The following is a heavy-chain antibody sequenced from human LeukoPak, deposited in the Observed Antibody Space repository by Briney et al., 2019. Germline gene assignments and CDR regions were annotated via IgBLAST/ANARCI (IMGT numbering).Heavy chain of an antibody. V-gene: IGHV4-34*01. J-gene: IGHJ4*02. CDR2: INDSGST. D-gene: IGHD5-18*01. Sequence: SETLSLTCAVYGGSFSAYYWSWIRQPPGKGLEWIGEINDSGSTNYNPSLKSRVTISVDTSKNQFSLKLSSVTAADTAVYYCARLRGYSYGYHNYWGQGTLVTVSS. CDR3: ARLRGYSYGYHNY. CDR1: GGSFSAYY.